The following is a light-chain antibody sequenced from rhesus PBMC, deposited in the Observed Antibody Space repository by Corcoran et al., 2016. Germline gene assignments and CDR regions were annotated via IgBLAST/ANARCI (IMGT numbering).Light chain of an antibody. J-gene: IGKJ2*01. CDR2: KAS. V-gene: IGKV1-22*01. CDR3: LQYSSSPYS. Sequence: DIQMTQSPSSLSASVGDTVTITCRASQSISSWLDWYQQKPGKAPKHLIYKASSLQSGVPSRFTGSGSGTDFTLTISSLQPEEFATYYCLQYSSSPYSFGQWTKVEIK. CDR1: QSISSW.